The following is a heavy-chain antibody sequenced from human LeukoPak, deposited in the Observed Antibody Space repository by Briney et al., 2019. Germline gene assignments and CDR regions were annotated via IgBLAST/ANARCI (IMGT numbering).Heavy chain of an antibody. V-gene: IGHV4-59*01. CDR3: ARDRSIDSSGYSSVHAFDI. Sequence: SETLSLTCTVSGGSISSYYWSWIRQPPGKGLEWIGYIYYSGSTNYNPSLKSRVTISVDTSKNQFSLKLSSVTAADTAVYYCARDRSIDSSGYSSVHAFDIWGQGTMVTVSS. J-gene: IGHJ3*02. CDR2: IYYSGST. CDR1: GGSISSYY. D-gene: IGHD3-22*01.